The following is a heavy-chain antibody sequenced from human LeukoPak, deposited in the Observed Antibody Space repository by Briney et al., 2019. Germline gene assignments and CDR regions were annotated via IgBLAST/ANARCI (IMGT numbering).Heavy chain of an antibody. CDR3: AKDYYYDSSGYIFDY. CDR1: GFTFSSYA. D-gene: IGHD3-22*01. CDR2: IRGSGGST. J-gene: IGHJ4*02. V-gene: IGHV3-23*01. Sequence: PGGSLTLSCAASGFTFSSYAMSWVRQPPGKGLEWVSSIRGSGGSTYYADAVKGRFTISRDNSKNTLYLQMNSLRAEDTAVYYCAKDYYYDSSGYIFDYWGQGTLVTVSS.